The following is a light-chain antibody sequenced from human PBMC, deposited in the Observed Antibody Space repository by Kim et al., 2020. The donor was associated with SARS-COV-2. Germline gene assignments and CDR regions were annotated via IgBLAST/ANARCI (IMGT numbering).Light chain of an antibody. CDR2: RDS. CDR1: KFARKN. CDR3: QVSDSRGV. V-gene: IGLV3-9*01. Sequence: SYELTQPPSVSVALGQTARITCWGNKFARKNAHWYQQKPGQAPVLVIYRDSNRPSGIPERFSGSNSGTTVTLTISRAQAGDEADYYCQVSDSRGVFGGGTQLTVL. J-gene: IGLJ3*02.